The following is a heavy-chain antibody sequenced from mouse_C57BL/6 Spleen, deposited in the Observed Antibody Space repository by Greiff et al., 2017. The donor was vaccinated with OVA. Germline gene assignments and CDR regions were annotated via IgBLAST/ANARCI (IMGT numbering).Heavy chain of an antibody. Sequence: QVHVKQPGAELVRPGSSVKLSCKASGYTFTSYWMHWVKQRPIQGLEWIGNIDPSDSETHYNQKFKDKATLTVDKSSSTAYMQLSSLTSEDSAVYYCALYSNYGYFDVWGTGTTVTVSS. CDR3: ALYSNYGYFDV. V-gene: IGHV1-52*01. J-gene: IGHJ1*03. CDR1: GYTFTSYW. CDR2: IDPSDSET. D-gene: IGHD2-5*01.